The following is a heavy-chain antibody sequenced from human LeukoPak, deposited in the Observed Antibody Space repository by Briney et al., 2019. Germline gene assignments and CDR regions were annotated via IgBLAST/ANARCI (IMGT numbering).Heavy chain of an antibody. D-gene: IGHD3-22*01. J-gene: IGHJ4*02. CDR1: GGSISSGDYY. CDR3: ARHSFDYDSSGYFYSFDY. V-gene: IGHV4-30-4*01. Sequence: PSQTLSLTCTVSGGSISSGDYYWSWIRQPPGKGLEWIGYIYYSGSTYYNPSLKSRVTISVDTSKNQFSLKLSSVTAADTAVYYCARHSFDYDSSGYFYSFDYWGQGTLVTVSS. CDR2: IYYSGST.